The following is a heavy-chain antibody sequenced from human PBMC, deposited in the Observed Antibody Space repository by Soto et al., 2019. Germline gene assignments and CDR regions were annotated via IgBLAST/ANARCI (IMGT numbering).Heavy chain of an antibody. CDR3: ARGRDGDY. J-gene: IGHJ4*02. V-gene: IGHV1-18*01. Sequence: QVHLVQSGAEVKKPGASVKVSCKGSGYAFTTYGITWVRQAPGQGLEWMGWISAHNGNTNYAQKLQGRVTVTRDPSTSTAYMKLRSLRSDDTAVYYCARGRDGDYWGQGALVTVSS. CDR2: ISAHNGNT. CDR1: GYAFTTYG. D-gene: IGHD6-6*01.